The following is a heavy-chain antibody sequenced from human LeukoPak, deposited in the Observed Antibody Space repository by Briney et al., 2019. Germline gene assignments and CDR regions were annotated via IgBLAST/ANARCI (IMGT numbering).Heavy chain of an antibody. D-gene: IGHD6-6*01. CDR3: ARMSPEYSSPDY. J-gene: IGHJ4*02. CDR2: IDWDDDK. Sequence: SGPALVKPTQTLTLTCTFSGFSLSTSGVCVSWIRQPPGKALEWLALIDWDDDKYYSTSLKTRLTISKDTSKTQVVLTMTNMDPVDTATYYCARMSPEYSSPDYWGQGTLVTVSS. V-gene: IGHV2-70*01. CDR1: GFSLSTSGVC.